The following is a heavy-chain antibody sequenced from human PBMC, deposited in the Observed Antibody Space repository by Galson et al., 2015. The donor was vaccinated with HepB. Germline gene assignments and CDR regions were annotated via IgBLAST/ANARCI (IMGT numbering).Heavy chain of an antibody. J-gene: IGHJ4*02. CDR3: LRNYYDSSGYQPLDY. V-gene: IGHV3-30*02. CDR1: GFTFSSYG. D-gene: IGHD3-22*01. CDR2: IRYDGSNK. Sequence: SLRLSCAASGFTFSSYGMHWVRQAPGKGLEWVAFIRYDGSNKYYADSVKGRFTISRDNSKNTLYLQMNSLRAEDTAVYYCLRNYYDSSGYQPLDYWGQGTLVTVSS.